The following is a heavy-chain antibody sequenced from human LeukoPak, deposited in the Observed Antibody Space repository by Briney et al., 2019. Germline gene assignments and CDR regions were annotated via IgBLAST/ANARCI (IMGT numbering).Heavy chain of an antibody. Sequence: PSETLSLTCTVSGGSISSYYWSWIRQPPGKGLEWIGYMYYSGSTNYNPSLKSRVTISVDTSKNQFSLKLSSVTAADTAVYYCARSDQHYGMDVWGQGTTVTVSS. CDR1: GGSISSYY. V-gene: IGHV4-59*01. J-gene: IGHJ6*02. CDR2: MYYSGST. CDR3: ARSDQHYGMDV. D-gene: IGHD2-2*01.